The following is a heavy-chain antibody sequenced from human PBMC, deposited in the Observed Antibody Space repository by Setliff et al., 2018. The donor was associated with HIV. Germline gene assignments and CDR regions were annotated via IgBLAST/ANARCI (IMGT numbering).Heavy chain of an antibody. CDR1: GFTISSYW. CDR2: INGDSGRT. V-gene: IGHV3-23*01. Sequence: GGSLRLSCAASGFTISSYWMSWVRQAPGKGLEWVSAINGDSGRTYYADFAKGRFTISSDTSKSTLSLQMETLRADDTAIYYCAKGLYYYDDSGYWRTENFQHWGQGTLVTV. J-gene: IGHJ1*01. D-gene: IGHD3-22*01. CDR3: AKGLYYYDDSGYWRTENFQH.